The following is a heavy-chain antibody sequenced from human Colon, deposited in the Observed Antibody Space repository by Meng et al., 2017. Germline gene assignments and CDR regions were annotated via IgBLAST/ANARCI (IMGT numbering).Heavy chain of an antibody. V-gene: IGHV4-4*07. D-gene: IGHD2-2*01. Sequence: SETLSLTCTVSGGSISGYHWSWIRQPAGKGLEWMGRIYASVSTNYNPSLKTRITMSVDTSKSQFSLKLSSITAADTAVYYCVRDGSSSSGGTLWGRGTLVTVSS. CDR2: IYASVST. J-gene: IGHJ2*01. CDR1: GGSISGYH. CDR3: VRDGSSSSGGTL.